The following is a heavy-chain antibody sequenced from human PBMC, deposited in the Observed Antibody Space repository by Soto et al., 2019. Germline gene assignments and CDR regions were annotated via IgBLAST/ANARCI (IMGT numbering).Heavy chain of an antibody. Sequence: GGSLRLSCAASGFTVSSNYMSWVRQAPGKGLEWVSVIYSGGSTYYADSVKGRFTISRDNSKNTLYLQMNSLRAEDTAVYYCARELRGSSWYLSGHYYYYGMDVWGQGTTVTVSS. CDR3: ARELRGSSWYLSGHYYYYGMDV. V-gene: IGHV3-66*01. J-gene: IGHJ6*02. D-gene: IGHD6-13*01. CDR2: IYSGGST. CDR1: GFTVSSNY.